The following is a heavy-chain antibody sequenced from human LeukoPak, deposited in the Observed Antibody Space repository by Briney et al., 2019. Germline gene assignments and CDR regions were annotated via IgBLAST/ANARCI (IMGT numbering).Heavy chain of an antibody. D-gene: IGHD1-26*01. Sequence: GGSLRLSCEASGFTLSNRWRTWVRQAPGRGLEWVATITEGGSDKFYVDSVKGRFTISGDNGKNSLYLQTNSLRAEDMAVYYCARDPFELWGQGTLVTVSS. V-gene: IGHV3-7*01. CDR2: ITEGGSDK. CDR1: GFTLSNRW. CDR3: ARDPFEL. J-gene: IGHJ4*02.